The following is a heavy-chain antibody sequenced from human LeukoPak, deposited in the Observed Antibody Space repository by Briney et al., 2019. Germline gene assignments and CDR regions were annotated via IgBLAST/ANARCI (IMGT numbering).Heavy chain of an antibody. J-gene: IGHJ4*02. Sequence: GASLRLSCAASGFIFSNYAMSWVRQAPGKGLEWVSAIGGRDGGTYYADSVKGRFTVSRDDPKNTLYLQMNTVRAEDTAVYYCAKWGDYDISTGYYVPDYWGQGTLVTVSS. CDR3: AKWGDYDISTGYYVPDY. D-gene: IGHD3-9*01. V-gene: IGHV3-23*01. CDR2: IGGRDGGT. CDR1: GFIFSNYA.